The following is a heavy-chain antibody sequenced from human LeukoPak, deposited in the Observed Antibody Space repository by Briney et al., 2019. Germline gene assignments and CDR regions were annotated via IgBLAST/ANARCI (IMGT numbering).Heavy chain of an antibody. V-gene: IGHV3-30-3*01. D-gene: IGHD1-1*01. Sequence: GGSLRLSCAASGFTFSSYAMHWVRQAPGKGLEWVAVISYDGSNKYYADSVKGRFTISRDNSKNTLYLQMNSLRAEDTAVYYCARGDSTSGVDYWGQGTLVTVSS. CDR1: GFTFSSYA. CDR2: ISYDGSNK. J-gene: IGHJ4*02. CDR3: ARGDSTSGVDY.